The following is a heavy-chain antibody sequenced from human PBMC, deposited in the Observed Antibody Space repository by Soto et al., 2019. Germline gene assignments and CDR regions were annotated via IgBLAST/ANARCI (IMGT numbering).Heavy chain of an antibody. J-gene: IGHJ3*02. Sequence: SETLSLTCTVSGGSISSYYWSWIRQPPGKGLEWIGYIYYSGSTNYNPSLRSRLLMSIDTSASHFSLWVSSVTAADTAVYYCARGSAGYDILTGYFHDAFDIWGQGTMVTVSS. CDR3: ARGSAGYDILTGYFHDAFDI. V-gene: IGHV4-59*12. CDR2: IYYSGST. D-gene: IGHD3-9*01. CDR1: GGSISSYY.